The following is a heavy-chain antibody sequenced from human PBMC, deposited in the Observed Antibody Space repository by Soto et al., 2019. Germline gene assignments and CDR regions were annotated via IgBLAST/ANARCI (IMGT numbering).Heavy chain of an antibody. Sequence: SETLSLTCAVYGGSFGVFYWSWIRQPPGKGLEWIGEINHSGSANYNPSLKSRVTISVDTSKRQFSLKLISVTAADTAVYFCANYGHIGSGGYGFDPWGQATLVTSPQ. D-gene: IGHD4-17*01. J-gene: IGHJ5*02. CDR1: GGSFGVFY. CDR3: ANYGHIGSGGYGFDP. CDR2: INHSGSA. V-gene: IGHV4-34*01.